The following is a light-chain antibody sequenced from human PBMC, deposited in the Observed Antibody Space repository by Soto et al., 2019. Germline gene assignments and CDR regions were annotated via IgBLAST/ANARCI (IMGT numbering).Light chain of an antibody. Sequence: QPVLTQPPSASATPGQRITISCFGSSSNIGSNYGYWYQQLPGTAPKLLISRDDERPSGVPDRFSGSKSGSTASLTISGLQADDEADFYCSSYAGGGIYVFGTGTKLTVL. CDR3: SSYAGGGIYV. J-gene: IGLJ1*01. CDR2: RDD. V-gene: IGLV1-47*01. CDR1: SSNIGSNY.